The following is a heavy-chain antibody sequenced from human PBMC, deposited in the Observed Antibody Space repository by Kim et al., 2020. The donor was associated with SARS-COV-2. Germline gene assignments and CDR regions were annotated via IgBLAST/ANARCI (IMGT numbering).Heavy chain of an antibody. Sequence: ASVKVSCKASGYTFTSYYMHWLRQAPGQGLEWMGIINPSGGSTSYAQKFQGRVTMTRDRSTSTVYMELSSLRSEDTSVYYCARSPRVILSNWGYYYYYGMEAWGPRATVTVSS. CDR1: GYTFTSYY. CDR3: ARSPRVILSNWGYYYYYGMEA. J-gene: IGHJ6*02. D-gene: IGHD3-9*01. CDR2: INPSGGST. V-gene: IGHV1-46*01.